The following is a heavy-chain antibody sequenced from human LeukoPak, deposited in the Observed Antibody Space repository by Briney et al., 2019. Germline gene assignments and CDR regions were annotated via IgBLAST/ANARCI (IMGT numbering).Heavy chain of an antibody. CDR3: ARVAMDFQDYYYYMDV. D-gene: IGHD2-2*03. J-gene: IGHJ6*03. Sequence: PGGSLRLSCVASGFSFSRYWMSWVRQAPGKGLEWVANIKEDGSEKYYVDSVKGRFTISRDNAKNSVYLQMNSLRAEDTAVYYCARVAMDFQDYYYYMDVWGKGTTVTISS. CDR2: IKEDGSEK. V-gene: IGHV3-7*01. CDR1: GFSFSRYW.